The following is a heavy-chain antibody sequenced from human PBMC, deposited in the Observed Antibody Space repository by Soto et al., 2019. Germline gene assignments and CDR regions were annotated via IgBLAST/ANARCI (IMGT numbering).Heavy chain of an antibody. J-gene: IGHJ5*02. CDR2: IYYTGKT. CDR1: GDPLHIGGYY. CDR3: GRDLTSNASCIDR. D-gene: IGHD2-2*01. V-gene: IGHV4-31*03. Sequence: SETLSLTCSVSGDPLHIGGYYWTWIRQRPGEGLEWMGYIYYTGKTYYNPSLESRLTMSVDRSKNQFSLKLNSVTAADTAVYYCGRDLTSNASCIDRWGQGTLGTVSS.